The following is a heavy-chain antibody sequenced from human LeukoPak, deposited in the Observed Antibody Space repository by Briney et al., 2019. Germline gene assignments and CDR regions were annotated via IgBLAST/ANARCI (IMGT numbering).Heavy chain of an antibody. V-gene: IGHV4-59*08. CDR3: ARHQWVPAFDI. D-gene: IGHD1-26*01. CDR1: GDSISGFY. CDR2: MYYSGST. Sequence: SETLSLTCTVSGDSISGFYWNWIRQPPGKGLEWIGYMYYSGSTNYNPSLKSRVTISVDTSKNQFSLKLSSVTAADTAVYYCARHQWVPAFDIWGQGTMVTVSS. J-gene: IGHJ3*02.